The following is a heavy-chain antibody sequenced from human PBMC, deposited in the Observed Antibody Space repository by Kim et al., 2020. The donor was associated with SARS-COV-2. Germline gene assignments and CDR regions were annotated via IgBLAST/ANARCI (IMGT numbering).Heavy chain of an antibody. CDR3: AKEIDNRYGDALDV. CDR1: GFTFNSHA. D-gene: IGHD3-9*01. Sequence: GGSLRLSCTASGFTFNSHAMNWVRQAPGKGLEWVSVISGTGYQKDYANSVRGRFTVTRDNSKNTLYLQMNSLRGEDTALYFCAKEIDNRYGDALDVWGQGTMVTVSP. CDR2: ISGTGYQK. V-gene: IGHV3-23*01. J-gene: IGHJ3*01.